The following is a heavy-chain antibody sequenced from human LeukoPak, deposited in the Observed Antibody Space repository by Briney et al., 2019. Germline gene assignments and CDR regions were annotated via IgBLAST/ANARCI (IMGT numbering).Heavy chain of an antibody. Sequence: GGSLRLSCAASGFTFNSYAMCWVRQAPGKGLEWVSYISSSGSTIYYADSVKGRFTISRDNAKNSLYLQMNSLRAEDTAVYYCARDWWFGESPFDYWGQGTLVTVSS. CDR2: ISSSGSTI. CDR1: GFTFNSYA. D-gene: IGHD3-10*01. V-gene: IGHV3-48*03. J-gene: IGHJ4*02. CDR3: ARDWWFGESPFDY.